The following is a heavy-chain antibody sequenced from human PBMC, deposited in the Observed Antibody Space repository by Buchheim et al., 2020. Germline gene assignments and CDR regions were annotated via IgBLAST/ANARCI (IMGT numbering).Heavy chain of an antibody. J-gene: IGHJ4*02. CDR3: ARDAMRGGDFDY. D-gene: IGHD2-21*01. CDR1: GFTFDNYY. Sequence: EVQLVESGGGLVQPGGSLRLSCAASGFTFDNYYMAWVRQAPGKGLEWVANIKQDGSETYYVDSLRGRFTISRDNAKKSLYLQINSLRAEDTAVYYCARDAMRGGDFDYWGQGTL. CDR2: IKQDGSET. V-gene: IGHV3-7*01.